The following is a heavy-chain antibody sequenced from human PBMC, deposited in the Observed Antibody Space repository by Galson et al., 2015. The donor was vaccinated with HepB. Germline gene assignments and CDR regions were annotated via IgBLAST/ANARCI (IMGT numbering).Heavy chain of an antibody. J-gene: IGHJ3*02. D-gene: IGHD3-10*01. CDR2: ISAYNGNT. CDR1: SYTFTSYG. Sequence: SVKVSCKASSYTFTSYGISWVRQAPGQGLEWMGWISAYNGNTNYAQKLQGRVTMTTDTSTSTAYMELRSLRSDDTAVYYCASSRFTMVRGVIILVGAFDIWGQGTMVTVSS. V-gene: IGHV1-18*01. CDR3: ASSRFTMVRGVIILVGAFDI.